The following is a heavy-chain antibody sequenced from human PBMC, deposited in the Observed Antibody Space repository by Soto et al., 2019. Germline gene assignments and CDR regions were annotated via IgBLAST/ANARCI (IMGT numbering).Heavy chain of an antibody. D-gene: IGHD6-13*01. Sequence: QEQLVESGGGVVQPGRSLRLSCAASGFAFRHFGMQWVRKAPGKGLEWVASITYDGNTKYSADSVKGRFTISRDNSKNTLYLQITTLRSEDTAMYHCAKFSSPVTAAVDDYWGQGTLVTVSA. V-gene: IGHV3-30*18. CDR1: GFAFRHFG. CDR3: AKFSSPVTAAVDDY. CDR2: ITYDGNTK. J-gene: IGHJ4*02.